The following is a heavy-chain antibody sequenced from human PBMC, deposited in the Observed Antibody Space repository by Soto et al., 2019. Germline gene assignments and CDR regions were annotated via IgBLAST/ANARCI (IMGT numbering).Heavy chain of an antibody. D-gene: IGHD2-8*01. Sequence: EEQLVESGGGLVQPGGSLRLSCAASGFTFSSYWMHWVRQAPGKGLVWVSRINPGGSITAYADSVKGRFTISRDNVKNTLYLQMNSLRGDGTAVYYCARVPTGKYGVWNYWGQGTLVTVSS. J-gene: IGHJ4*02. V-gene: IGHV3-74*01. CDR1: GFTFSSYW. CDR3: ARVPTGKYGVWNY. CDR2: INPGGSIT.